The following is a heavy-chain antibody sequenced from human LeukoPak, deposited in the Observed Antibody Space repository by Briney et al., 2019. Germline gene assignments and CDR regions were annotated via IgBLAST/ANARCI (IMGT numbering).Heavy chain of an antibody. CDR3: AREWYSSSWYYYGMDV. CDR1: GFTFSDYY. D-gene: IGHD6-13*01. J-gene: IGHJ6*02. V-gene: IGHV3-30*03. CDR2: ISYDGSNK. Sequence: GGSLRLSCAASGFTFSDYYMSWIRQAPGKGLEWVAVISYDGSNKYYADSVKGRFTISRDNSKNTLYLQMNSLRAEDTAVYYCAREWYSSSWYYYGMDVWGQGTTVTVSS.